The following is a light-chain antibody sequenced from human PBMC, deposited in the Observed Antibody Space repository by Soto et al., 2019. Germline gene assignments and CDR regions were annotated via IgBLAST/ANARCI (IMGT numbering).Light chain of an antibody. V-gene: IGKV3-11*01. CDR3: QQRSNWPLIT. CDR2: DAS. Sequence: DIFLTQSPATLSLSPVEIATLSCRASQSVSSYLAWYQQKPGQAPRLLIYDASNRATGIPARFSGSGSGTDFTLTISSLEPEDFAVYYCQQRSNWPLITFGQGTRLE. J-gene: IGKJ5*01. CDR1: QSVSSY.